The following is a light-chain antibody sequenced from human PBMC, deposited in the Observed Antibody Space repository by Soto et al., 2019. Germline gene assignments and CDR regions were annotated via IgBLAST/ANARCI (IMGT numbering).Light chain of an antibody. V-gene: IGKV3-20*01. Sequence: EIVLTQSPGTLSLSPGERATLSCRSSQSVTSSYLAWYQQKPGQAPRLLIYDASSRATGIPDRFSGSGSGTDFPLTISRLEPEDFAVFYCHRYGIPPTFGQGTKVEIK. CDR3: HRYGIPPT. CDR1: QSVTSSY. J-gene: IGKJ1*01. CDR2: DAS.